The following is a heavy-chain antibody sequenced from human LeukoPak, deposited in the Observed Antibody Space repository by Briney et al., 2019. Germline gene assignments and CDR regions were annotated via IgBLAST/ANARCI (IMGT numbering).Heavy chain of an antibody. CDR3: AKVYLVVVVSMVDY. D-gene: IGHD3-22*01. J-gene: IGHJ4*02. V-gene: IGHV3-23*01. CDR2: ISGSGGST. CDR1: GFTFSSYA. Sequence: GGSLRLSCAASGFTFSSYAMSWVRQAPGKGLEWVSAISGSGGSTYYADSVKGRFTISRDNSKNTLYLQMNSLRAEDTAVYYCAKVYLVVVVSMVDYWGQGTLVTVSS.